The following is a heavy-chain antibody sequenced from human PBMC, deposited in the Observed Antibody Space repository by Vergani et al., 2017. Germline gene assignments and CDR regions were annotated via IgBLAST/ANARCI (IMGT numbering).Heavy chain of an antibody. V-gene: IGHV1-18*01. CDR3: ARCFSPRRSYYYDSSGYSFDY. Sequence: QVQLVQSGAEVKKPGASVKVSCKASGYTFTSYGISWVRQAPGQGLEWMGWISAYNGNTHYAQKLQGRVTMTTDTSTSTAYMELRSLRYDDTAVYYCARCFSPRRSYYYDSSGYSFDYWGQGTLVTVSS. D-gene: IGHD3-22*01. J-gene: IGHJ4*02. CDR2: ISAYNGNT. CDR1: GYTFTSYG.